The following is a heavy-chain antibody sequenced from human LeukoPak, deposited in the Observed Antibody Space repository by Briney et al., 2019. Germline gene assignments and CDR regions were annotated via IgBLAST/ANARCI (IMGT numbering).Heavy chain of an antibody. CDR1: AYTLSKIS. Sequence: ASVKVSCNVSAYTLSKISMHWLRQAPGKGLEWLGGFDPEDGEIIYAQKFQGRVTMSDDTSTDTAYMELGSLRSDETVVYYCSADRGDYSGSYWTAFDIWGQGTMVTVSS. J-gene: IGHJ3*02. CDR3: SADRGDYSGSYWTAFDI. D-gene: IGHD1-26*01. V-gene: IGHV1-24*01. CDR2: FDPEDGEI.